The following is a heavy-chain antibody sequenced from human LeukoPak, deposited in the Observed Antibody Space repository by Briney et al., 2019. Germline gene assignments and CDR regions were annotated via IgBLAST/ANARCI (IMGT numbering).Heavy chain of an antibody. V-gene: IGHV3-11*03. Sequence: GGSLRLSCAASGFTFSDYYMSWIRQAPGKGLEWVSYISSSSSYTNYADSVKGRFTISRHNSKNTLYLQMNSLRAEDTAVYYCARLYETAMVKDGYFDYWGQGTLVTVSS. J-gene: IGHJ4*02. CDR3: ARLYETAMVKDGYFDY. D-gene: IGHD5-18*01. CDR1: GFTFSDYY. CDR2: ISSSSSYT.